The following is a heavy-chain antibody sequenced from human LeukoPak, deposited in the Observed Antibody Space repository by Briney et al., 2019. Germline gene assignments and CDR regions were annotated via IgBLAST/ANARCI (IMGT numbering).Heavy chain of an antibody. CDR3: ARPVPSRLGWFDP. CDR2: INHSGST. V-gene: IGHV4-34*01. Sequence: SETLSLTCAVYGGSFNGYYWSWIRQPPGKGLEWTGEINHSGSTIYNPSLKSRVTISVDTSKNHFSLKLRSVTAADTAVYYCARPVPSRLGWFDPWGQGTLVTVSS. D-gene: IGHD1-1*01. CDR1: GGSFNGYY. J-gene: IGHJ5*02.